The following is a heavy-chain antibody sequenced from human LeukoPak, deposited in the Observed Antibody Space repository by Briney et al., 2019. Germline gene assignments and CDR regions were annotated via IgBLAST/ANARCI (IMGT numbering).Heavy chain of an antibody. Sequence: SETLSLTCTVSGDSIGNFYWTWIRQPPGKGLEWLGYIFSSGVANYNPSLKGRVTFLTDVSQKQFSLNLRSVTAADTAVYYCVRYDYYDFWSASYPRDGFDLWGRGTVVTVSS. D-gene: IGHD3-3*01. CDR2: IFSSGVA. J-gene: IGHJ3*01. CDR1: GDSIGNFY. CDR3: VRYDYYDFWSASYPRDGFDL. V-gene: IGHV4-59*01.